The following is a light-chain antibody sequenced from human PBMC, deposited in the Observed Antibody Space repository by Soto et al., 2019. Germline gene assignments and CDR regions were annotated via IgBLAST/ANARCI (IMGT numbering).Light chain of an antibody. V-gene: IGKV2-28*01. Sequence: DIVMTQSPLSLPVTPGEPASVSCRSSQSLLHSNGHHYIEWYLQRPGQSPQLLIYLVSHRASGVPARFDGSGSGTDFTLKISRVEAEDVRFYYCLQALQPPVTFGQGTRLE. CDR3: LQALQPPVT. CDR1: QSLLHSNGHHY. CDR2: LVS. J-gene: IGKJ5*01.